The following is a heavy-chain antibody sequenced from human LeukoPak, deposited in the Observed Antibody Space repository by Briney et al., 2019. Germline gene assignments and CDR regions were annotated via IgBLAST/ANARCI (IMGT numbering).Heavy chain of an antibody. J-gene: IGHJ4*02. CDR3: AKEKEGDYDSTPWAFDY. V-gene: IGHV3-23*01. D-gene: IGHD3-22*01. CDR2: ISGSGGST. Sequence: GGSLRLSCAASGFTFSSYAMSWVRQAPGKGLEWVSAISGSGGSTYYADSVKGRFTISRDNSKNTLYLQMNSLRAEDTAVYYCAKEKEGDYDSTPWAFDYWGQGTLVTVSS. CDR1: GFTFSSYA.